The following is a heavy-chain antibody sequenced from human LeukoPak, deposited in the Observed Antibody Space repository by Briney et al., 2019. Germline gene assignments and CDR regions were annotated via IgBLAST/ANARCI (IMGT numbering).Heavy chain of an antibody. Sequence: PGGSLRLSCAASGFTFSRYWMHWVRHAPGKGLVWVSRINSDGSSTIYADSVKGRFTISRDNAKNTLYLQMNSLRAEDTAVYYRARENDYGDYALGYYYYYMDVWGKGTTVTVSS. CDR3: ARENDYGDYALGYYYYYMDV. CDR2: INSDGSST. V-gene: IGHV3-74*01. J-gene: IGHJ6*03. D-gene: IGHD4-17*01. CDR1: GFTFSRYW.